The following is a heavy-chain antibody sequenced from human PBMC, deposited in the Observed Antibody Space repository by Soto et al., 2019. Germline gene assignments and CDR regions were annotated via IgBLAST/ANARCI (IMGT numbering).Heavy chain of an antibody. CDR2: ISGSGGST. Sequence: EVQLLESGGGLVQPGGSLRLSCAASGFTFSSYAMSWVRQAPGKGLEWVSAISGSGGSTYYADSVKGRCTISRDNSKNTLYLQMNSLRAEDTAVYYCAKDPGDSSGYYPNWFDPWGQGTLVTVSS. CDR1: GFTFSSYA. V-gene: IGHV3-23*01. CDR3: AKDPGDSSGYYPNWFDP. J-gene: IGHJ5*02. D-gene: IGHD3-22*01.